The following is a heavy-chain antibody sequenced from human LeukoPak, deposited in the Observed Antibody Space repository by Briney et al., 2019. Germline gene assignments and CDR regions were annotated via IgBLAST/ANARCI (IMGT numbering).Heavy chain of an antibody. V-gene: IGHV3-9*01. Sequence: GRSLRLSCAASGFTFDDYAMHWVRQAPGKGLEWVSGISWNSGSIGYADSVKGRFTISRDNAKNSLYLQMNRLRAEDTALYYCAKGTDILTAEYYFDYWGQGTLVTVSS. CDR3: AKGTDILTAEYYFDY. CDR1: GFTFDDYA. J-gene: IGHJ4*02. CDR2: ISWNSGSI. D-gene: IGHD3-9*01.